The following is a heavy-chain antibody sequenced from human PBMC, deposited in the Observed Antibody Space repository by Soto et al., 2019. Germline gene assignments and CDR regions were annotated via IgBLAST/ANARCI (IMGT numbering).Heavy chain of an antibody. CDR3: AARNYYDSSGYYYWYYFDF. CDR2: ISGSGDST. Sequence: GGSLRLSCAASGITFSNYAMSWVRQAPGKGREWVSVISGSGDSTYYAESVKGRFTISRDNSKNTLHLQMNSLGAEDTALYYCAARNYYDSSGYYYWYYFDFWGQGTLVTVSS. J-gene: IGHJ4*02. V-gene: IGHV3-23*01. D-gene: IGHD3-22*01. CDR1: GITFSNYA.